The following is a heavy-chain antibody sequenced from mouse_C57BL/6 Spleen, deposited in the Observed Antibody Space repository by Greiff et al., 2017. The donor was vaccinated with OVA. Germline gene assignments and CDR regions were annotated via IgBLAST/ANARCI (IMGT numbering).Heavy chain of an antibody. CDR3: ALITTVVEGDYFDY. V-gene: IGHV1-74*01. CDR2: IHPSDSDT. Sequence: QVQLKQPGAELVKPGASVKVSCKASGYTFTSYWMHWVKQRPGQGLEWIGRIHPSDSDTNYNQKFKGKATLTVDKSSSTAYMQLSSLTSEDSAVYYCALITTVVEGDYFDYWGQGTTLTVSS. CDR1: GYTFTSYW. D-gene: IGHD1-1*01. J-gene: IGHJ2*01.